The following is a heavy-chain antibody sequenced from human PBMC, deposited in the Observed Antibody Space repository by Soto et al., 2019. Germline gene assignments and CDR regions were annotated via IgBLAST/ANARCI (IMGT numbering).Heavy chain of an antibody. D-gene: IGHD2-2*01. CDR2: INPETGGT. V-gene: IGHV1-2*02. CDR3: ARERYQEISDGMVV. J-gene: IGHJ6*02. CDR1: GYTFTGYY. Sequence: QVQLVQSGADVKTPGASVRVSCKASGYTFTGYYVHWVREAPGQGLEWMGWINPETGGTSYAQKFQGRVTLSRDTSIYTAYLELSRLRFDDAAVYFCARERYQEISDGMVVSGQGTTVTVSS.